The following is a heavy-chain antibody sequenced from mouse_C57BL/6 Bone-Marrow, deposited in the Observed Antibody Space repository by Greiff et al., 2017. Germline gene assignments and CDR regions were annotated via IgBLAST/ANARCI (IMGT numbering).Heavy chain of an antibody. J-gene: IGHJ4*01. V-gene: IGHV5-17*01. CDR1: GFTFSDYG. Sequence: DVKLVESGGGLVKPGGSLKLSCAASGFTFSDYGMHWVRQAPEKGLEWVAYISSGSSTIYYADTVKGRFTISSDNAQNTLFLQMTSLRSEDTAVYYCARSYYAMDYWGQGTSVTVSS. CDR3: ARSYYAMDY. CDR2: ISSGSSTI.